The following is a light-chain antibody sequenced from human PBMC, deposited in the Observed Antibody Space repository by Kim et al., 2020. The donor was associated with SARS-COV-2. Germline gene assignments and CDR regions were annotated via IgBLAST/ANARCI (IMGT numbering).Light chain of an antibody. Sequence: SVSPGQTARITCSGDVLAKKYARWFQQTPGQAPVVVIYKDSERPSAIPERFSGSSSGTTVTFTISGVQVEDEADYYCYSAADNIGVFGGGTQLTVL. J-gene: IGLJ3*02. CDR3: YSAADNIGV. CDR1: VLAKKY. CDR2: KDS. V-gene: IGLV3-27*01.